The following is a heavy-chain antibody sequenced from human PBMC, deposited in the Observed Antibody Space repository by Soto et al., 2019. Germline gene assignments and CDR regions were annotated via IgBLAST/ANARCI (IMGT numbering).Heavy chain of an antibody. V-gene: IGHV4-34*01. CDR2: INHSGST. CDR1: GGSFSGYY. D-gene: IGHD1-7*01. CDR3: ARAAGSGTRSSFDY. J-gene: IGHJ4*02. Sequence: SETLSLTCAVYGGSFSGYYWSWIRQPPGKGLEWIGEINHSGSTNYNPSLKSRVTISVDTSKNQFSLKLSSVTAADTAVYYCARAAGSGTRSSFDYWGQGTLVTVSS.